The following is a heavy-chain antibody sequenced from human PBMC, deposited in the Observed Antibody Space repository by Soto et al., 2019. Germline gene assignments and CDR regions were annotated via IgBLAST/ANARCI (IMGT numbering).Heavy chain of an antibody. V-gene: IGHV3-30-3*01. CDR1: GFTFSSYA. D-gene: IGHD6-13*01. Sequence: QVQLVESGGGVVQPGRSLRLSCAASGFTFSSYAMHWVRQAPGKGLEWVAVISYDGSNKYYADSVKGRFTISRDNSKNTRYLQMNSLRAEDTAVYYCARDRGIAAAGTRFDYWGQGTLVTVSS. CDR3: ARDRGIAAAGTRFDY. CDR2: ISYDGSNK. J-gene: IGHJ4*02.